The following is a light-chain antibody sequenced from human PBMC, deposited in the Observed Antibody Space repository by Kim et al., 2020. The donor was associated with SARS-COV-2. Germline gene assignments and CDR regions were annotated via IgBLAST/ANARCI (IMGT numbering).Light chain of an antibody. Sequence: ASGQTVRITFQGVSLRSYYASWYQQQPGPAPVLVIYGKNTRTSGIPDRFSGSSSGNPASLTITGAQAEDEADYYCNSRDSSGKDVVFGGGPQLTVL. CDR3: NSRDSSGKDVV. V-gene: IGLV3-19*01. CDR1: SLRSYY. CDR2: GKN. J-gene: IGLJ2*01.